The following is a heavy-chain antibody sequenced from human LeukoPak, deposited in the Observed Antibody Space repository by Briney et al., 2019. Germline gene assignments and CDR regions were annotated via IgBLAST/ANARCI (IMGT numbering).Heavy chain of an antibody. D-gene: IGHD2-2*02. Sequence: GSSVKVSCKASGGTFSSYAISWVRQAPGQGLEWMGGIIPIFGTANYAQKFQGRVTITTDESTSTAYMELSSLRSEDTAVYYCASSSDYTLQNDNWGQGTLVTVSS. J-gene: IGHJ4*02. CDR1: GGTFSSYA. CDR2: IIPIFGTA. V-gene: IGHV1-69*05. CDR3: ASSSDYTLQNDN.